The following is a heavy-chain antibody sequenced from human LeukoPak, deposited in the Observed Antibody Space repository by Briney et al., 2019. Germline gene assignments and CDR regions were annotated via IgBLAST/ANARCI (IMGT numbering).Heavy chain of an antibody. V-gene: IGHV3-21*01. J-gene: IGHJ4*02. D-gene: IGHD2-15*01. Sequence: GGSLRLSCAASGFTLSSYSMNWVRQAPGKGLEWVSSISSSSSYIYYADSVKGRFTISRDNAKNSLYLQMNSLRAEDTAVYYCASGGPTVLIDYWGQGTLVTVSS. CDR3: ASGGPTVLIDY. CDR1: GFTLSSYS. CDR2: ISSSSSYI.